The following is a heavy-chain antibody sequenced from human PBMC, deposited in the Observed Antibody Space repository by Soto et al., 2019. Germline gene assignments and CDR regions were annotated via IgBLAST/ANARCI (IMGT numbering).Heavy chain of an antibody. CDR3: ARGTGYCSSTSCKRKYSSGWYGNYFDY. CDR1: GFTFSSYG. J-gene: IGHJ4*02. V-gene: IGHV3-30*03. CDR2: ISYDGSNK. D-gene: IGHD2-2*01. Sequence: HPGGSLRLSCAASGFTFSSYGMHWVRQAPGKGLEWVAVISYDGSNKYYADSVKGRFTISRDNSKNTLYLQMNSLRAEDTAVYYCARGTGYCSSTSCKRKYSSGWYGNYFDYWGQGTLVTVSS.